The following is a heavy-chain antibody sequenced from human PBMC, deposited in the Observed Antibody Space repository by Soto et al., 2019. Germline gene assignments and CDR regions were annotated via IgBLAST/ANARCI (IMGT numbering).Heavy chain of an antibody. V-gene: IGHV3-30*18. CDR2: ISYDGSNK. D-gene: IGHD1-26*01. CDR1: GFTFNSYG. CDR3: AKDHVGATGIVGY. J-gene: IGHJ4*02. Sequence: QVQLVESGGGVVQPGKSLRLSCAASGFTFNSYGMHWVRQAPGKGLEWVAVISYDGSNKYYADSVKGRFTISRDNSKNTLYLQMNSLRAEDTAVYYCAKDHVGATGIVGYWGKGTLVTVSS.